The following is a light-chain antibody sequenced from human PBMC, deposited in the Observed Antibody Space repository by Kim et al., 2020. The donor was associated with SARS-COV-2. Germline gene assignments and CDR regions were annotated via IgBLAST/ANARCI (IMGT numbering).Light chain of an antibody. Sequence: GQKVPISCSGSSSNIGNNYVSWYQQLPGTAPKLLIYDNNKRPSGIPDRFSGSKSGTSATLGITGLQTGDEADYYCGTWDSSLSALVFGTGTKVTVL. V-gene: IGLV1-51*01. CDR2: DNN. CDR3: GTWDSSLSALV. CDR1: SSNIGNNY. J-gene: IGLJ1*01.